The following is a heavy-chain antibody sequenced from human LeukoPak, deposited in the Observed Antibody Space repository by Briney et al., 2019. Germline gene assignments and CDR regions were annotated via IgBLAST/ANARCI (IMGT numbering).Heavy chain of an antibody. J-gene: IGHJ4*02. CDR1: GFTFSSYA. CDR3: AGYNCSSTRCYTGGFDY. D-gene: IGHD2-2*02. V-gene: IGHV3-23*01. Sequence: GGSLRLSCAASGFTFSSYAMSWVRQAPGKGLEWVSAISGSGGSTYYADSVKGRFTISRDSSKNTLYLQMNSLRAEDTAVYYCAGYNCSSTRCYTGGFDYWGQGTLVAVSS. CDR2: ISGSGGST.